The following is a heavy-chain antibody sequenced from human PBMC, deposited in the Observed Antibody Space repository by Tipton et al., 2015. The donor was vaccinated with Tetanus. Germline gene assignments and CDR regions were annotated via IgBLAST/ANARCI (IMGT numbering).Heavy chain of an antibody. J-gene: IGHJ4*02. CDR2: VYFSGHT. V-gene: IGHV4-59*02. Sequence: TLSLTCTVSGGSVNSYYWSWIRQSPGRGLEWIGYVYFSGHTKYNPPHASRVTISVDTSSNLVSLNLSSVTAADTAVYYCARLGYCSGGSCYLIDYWGQGTLVTVSS. CDR1: GGSVNSYY. D-gene: IGHD2-15*01. CDR3: ARLGYCSGGSCYLIDY.